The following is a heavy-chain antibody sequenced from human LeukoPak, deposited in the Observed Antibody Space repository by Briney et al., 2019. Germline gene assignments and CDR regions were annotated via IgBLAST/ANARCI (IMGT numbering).Heavy chain of an antibody. D-gene: IGHD4-11*01. Sequence: SETLSLTCAVYGGSFSGYYWSWIRQPPGKGLEWIGEINHSGSTNYNPSLKSRVTILVDTSKNQFSLKLSSVTAADTAVYYCARVQFSRYYYGMDVWGQGTTVTVSS. CDR2: INHSGST. CDR1: GGSFSGYY. V-gene: IGHV4-34*01. J-gene: IGHJ6*02. CDR3: ARVQFSRYYYGMDV.